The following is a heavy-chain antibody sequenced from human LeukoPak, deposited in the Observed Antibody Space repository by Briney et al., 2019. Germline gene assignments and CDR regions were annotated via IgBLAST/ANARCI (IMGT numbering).Heavy chain of an antibody. D-gene: IGHD3-10*01. J-gene: IGHJ4*02. CDR3: ARKSASGNYPLDY. V-gene: IGHV3-23*01. CDR2: ISADSATT. CDR1: GFTFSSYS. Sequence: GGSLRLSCAASGFTFSSYSMNWVRQAPGKGLEWVSVISADSATTFYADSVKGRFTISRDNAKNTVFLQMSSLRAEDTALYYCARKSASGNYPLDYWGQGTLVAVSS.